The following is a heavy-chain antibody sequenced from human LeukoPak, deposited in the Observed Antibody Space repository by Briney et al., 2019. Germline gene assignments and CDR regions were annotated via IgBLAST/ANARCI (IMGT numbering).Heavy chain of an antibody. J-gene: IGHJ5*02. CDR1: GFTFSNAW. V-gene: IGHV3-15*01. CDR3: GSGYPDH. D-gene: IGHD3-3*01. CDR2: IKSKTDGGTT. Sequence: GGSLRLSCAASGFTFSNAWMSWVRQAPEKGLEWVGRIKSKTDGGTTDYAAPVKGRFTISRDDSKNTLYLQMDSLKTEDTAVYFCGSGYPDHWGQGTPVNVSS.